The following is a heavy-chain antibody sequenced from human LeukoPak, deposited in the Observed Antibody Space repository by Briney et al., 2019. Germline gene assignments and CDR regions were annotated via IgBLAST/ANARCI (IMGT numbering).Heavy chain of an antibody. V-gene: IGHV3-15*01. D-gene: IGHD3-22*01. CDR3: TTAITMTRGAFDT. J-gene: IGHJ3*02. Sequence: GGSLRLSCAASGFTFSRDVMNWVRQAPGKGLEWVGRIKGKTDGGTTDYAAPVKGRFTISRDGSKNTLYLQMNSLKTEDTAVYYCTTAITMTRGAFDTWGQGTMVTVSS. CDR1: GFTFSRDV. CDR2: IKGKTDGGTT.